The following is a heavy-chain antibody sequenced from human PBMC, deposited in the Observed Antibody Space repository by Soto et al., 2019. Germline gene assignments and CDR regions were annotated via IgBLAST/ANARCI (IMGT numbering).Heavy chain of an antibody. CDR3: ASLAEVFIAGALML. CDR2: IYPGNSNT. J-gene: IGHJ4*02. CDR1: GYTFTNYW. V-gene: IGHV5-51*01. Sequence: GESRKISCKGSGYTFTNYWIAWVRQMPGKGLEWMGIIYPGNSNTRYSPSFQGQVTISADKSITTAYLQWTSLKASDTAMYYCASLAEVFIAGALMLWGQVIRVTVSS. D-gene: IGHD1-26*01.